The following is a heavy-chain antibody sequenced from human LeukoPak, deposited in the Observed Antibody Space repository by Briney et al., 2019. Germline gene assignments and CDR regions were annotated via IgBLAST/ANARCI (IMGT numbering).Heavy chain of an antibody. Sequence: GGSLRLSCAASGFSFSSYTMGWVRQAPGKGLQWVSAIFGGGDDTFYADSVKGRFTISRDNSKKTVDLQMDSLRAEDTAVYYCAKKGYAGSGTYSYYFDYWGQGTLVTVTS. V-gene: IGHV3-23*01. CDR1: GFSFSSYT. D-gene: IGHD3-10*01. CDR3: AKKGYAGSGTYSYYFDY. J-gene: IGHJ4*02. CDR2: IFGGGDDT.